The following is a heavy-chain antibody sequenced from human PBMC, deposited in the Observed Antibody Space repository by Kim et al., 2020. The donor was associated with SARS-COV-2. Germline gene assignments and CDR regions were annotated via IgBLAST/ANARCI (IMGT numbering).Heavy chain of an antibody. D-gene: IGHD6-19*01. CDR1: GVTLSNYG. Sequence: GGSLRLSCAASGVTLSNYGMNWVRQTPGKGLEWVSIIGAGGVTTYYADSVKGRFTISRDNSKNTLYLQMNSLRADDTAVYYCAKAAVPKYFYYGMDVWG. CDR3: AKAAVPKYFYYGMDV. J-gene: IGHJ6*02. CDR2: IGAGGVTT. V-gene: IGHV3-23*01.